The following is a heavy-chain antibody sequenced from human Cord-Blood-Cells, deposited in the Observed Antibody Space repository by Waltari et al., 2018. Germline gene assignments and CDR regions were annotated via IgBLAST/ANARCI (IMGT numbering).Heavy chain of an antibody. J-gene: IGHJ5*02. Sequence: QVQLVQSGAEVKKPGSSVKVSCKASVGTFSSYALSWVRQALGKGLEWMGGIVPIVGTANCAQKFQVRVTITADESTSTAYMELSSLRSEDTAVYYWARGDGSWSNWFDPWGQGTLVTVSS. CDR2: IVPIVGTA. CDR1: VGTFSSYA. CDR3: ARGDGSWSNWFDP. D-gene: IGHD6-13*01. V-gene: IGHV1-69*01.